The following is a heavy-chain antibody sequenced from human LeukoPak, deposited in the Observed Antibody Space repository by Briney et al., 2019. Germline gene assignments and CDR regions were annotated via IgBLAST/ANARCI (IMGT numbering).Heavy chain of an antibody. CDR3: ARDCLGYCSSLPYYYYYGMDV. D-gene: IGHD2-15*01. CDR1: GYTFTSYG. Sequence: ASVTVSCKASGYTFTSYGISWVRQAPAQGLEGMGWISAYNGNTNYAQKLQGRVTMTTDTSTRTAYMQLRSLRSDDTAVYYCARDCLGYCSSLPYYYYYGMDVWGQGTTVTVSS. CDR2: ISAYNGNT. J-gene: IGHJ6*02. V-gene: IGHV1-18*01.